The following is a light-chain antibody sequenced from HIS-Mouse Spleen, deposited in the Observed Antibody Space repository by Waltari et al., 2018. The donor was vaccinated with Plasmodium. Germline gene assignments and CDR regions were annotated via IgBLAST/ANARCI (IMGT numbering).Light chain of an antibody. CDR1: ALPKKY. CDR3: YSTDSSGNHRV. V-gene: IGLV3-10*01. J-gene: IGLJ3*02. Sequence: SYELTQPPSVSVYSGQTATLTCSGDALPKKYASWYQQKSGQAPVLVIYEDSKRPSGIPERFSGSSSGTMATLTISGAQVEDGADYYCYSTDSSGNHRVFGGGTKLTVL. CDR2: EDS.